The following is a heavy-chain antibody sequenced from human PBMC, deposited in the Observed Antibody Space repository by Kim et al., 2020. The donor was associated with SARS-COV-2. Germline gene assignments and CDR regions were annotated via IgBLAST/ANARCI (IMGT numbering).Heavy chain of an antibody. V-gene: IGHV3-33*06. CDR2: IWYDGSNK. D-gene: IGHD2-15*01. J-gene: IGHJ6*02. CDR3: AKDQGYCSGGSCYLRDYYYYYGMDV. Sequence: GGSLRLSCAASGFTFSSYGMHWVRQAPGKGLEWVAVIWYDGSNKYYADSVKGRFTISRDNSKNTLYLQMNSLRAEDTAVYYCAKDQGYCSGGSCYLRDYYYYYGMDVWGQGTTVTVSS. CDR1: GFTFSSYG.